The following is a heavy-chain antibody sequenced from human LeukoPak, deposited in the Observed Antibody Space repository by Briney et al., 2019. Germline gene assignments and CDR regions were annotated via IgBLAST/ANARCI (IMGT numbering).Heavy chain of an antibody. D-gene: IGHD3-22*01. CDR1: GFTFSSYA. Sequence: GGSLRLSCTASGFTFSSYAMHWVRQAPGKGLEWVAFIRSDGTNKYYTDSVKGRFTISRDNSKNTLYLQMNSLRPEDTAVYYCAKDRVDYYDSSGYNWFDPWGQGTLVTVSS. J-gene: IGHJ5*02. CDR3: AKDRVDYYDSSGYNWFDP. CDR2: IRSDGTNK. V-gene: IGHV3-30*02.